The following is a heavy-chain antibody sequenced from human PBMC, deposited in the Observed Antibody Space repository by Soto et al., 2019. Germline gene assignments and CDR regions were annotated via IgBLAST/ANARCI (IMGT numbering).Heavy chain of an antibody. Sequence: ASVKVSCKASGYTFTSYYMHWVRQAPGQGLEWMGIINPSGGSTSYAQKFQGRVTMTRDTSTSTVYMELSSLRSEDTAVYYCARDGSTSFYYYYGMDVWGQGTTVTVS. CDR2: INPSGGST. J-gene: IGHJ6*02. CDR3: ARDGSTSFYYYYGMDV. CDR1: GYTFTSYY. D-gene: IGHD2-2*01. V-gene: IGHV1-46*01.